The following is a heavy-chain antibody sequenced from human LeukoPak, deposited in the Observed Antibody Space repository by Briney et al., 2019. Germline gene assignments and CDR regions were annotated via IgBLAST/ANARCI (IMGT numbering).Heavy chain of an antibody. CDR2: IYYSGSS. CDR3: ARDPKPTIFGVASFDY. J-gene: IGHJ4*02. Sequence: PSETLSLTCTVSGGSISSGDYYWSWIRQPPGRGLGWIGYIYYSGSSYYNPSLKSRVTISVDTSKNQFSLTLSSVTAADTAVYYCARDPKPTIFGVASFDYWGQGTLVTVSS. CDR1: GGSISSGDYY. D-gene: IGHD3-3*01. V-gene: IGHV4-30-4*08.